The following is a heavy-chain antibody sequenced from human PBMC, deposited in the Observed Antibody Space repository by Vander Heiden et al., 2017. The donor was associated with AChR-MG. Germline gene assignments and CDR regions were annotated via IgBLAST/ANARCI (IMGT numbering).Heavy chain of an antibody. V-gene: IGHV3-30-3*01. J-gene: IGHJ6*02. D-gene: IGHD3-3*01. CDR2: ISYDGSNK. Sequence: QVQLVESGGGVVQPGRSLRLSCAASGFTFSSYAMPGVRQAPGKGLEWVAVISYDGSNKYYADSVKGRFTISGDNSKNTLYLQMNSLRAEDTAVYYCARDGLYYDFWSGYYSGIMDVWGQGTTVTVSS. CDR3: ARDGLYYDFWSGYYSGIMDV. CDR1: GFTFSSYA.